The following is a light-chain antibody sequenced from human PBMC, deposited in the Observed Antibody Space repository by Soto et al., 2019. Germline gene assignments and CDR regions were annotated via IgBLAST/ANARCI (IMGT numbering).Light chain of an antibody. CDR1: QSINTW. J-gene: IGKJ2*01. CDR2: KAS. V-gene: IGKV1-5*03. Sequence: DIQMTQSPSTLSASVGDRVTITCRASQSINTWLAWYQQKPGKAPKLLIYKASTLGSGVPSRLSGSGSGTTLTLIISSLQPDDFAIYYCQQYNSHSSYTFGQGTKLEIK. CDR3: QQYNSHSSYT.